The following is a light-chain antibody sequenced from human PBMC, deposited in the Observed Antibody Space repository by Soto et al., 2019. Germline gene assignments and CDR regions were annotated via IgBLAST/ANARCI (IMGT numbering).Light chain of an antibody. CDR1: QSVSGY. CDR2: DAS. Sequence: EIVLPQSPATLSLSPGHRATLSCRASQSVSGYLAWYQQKPGQAPRLLIYDASNRATGIPARFSGSGSGTDFTLTSTRLEPEDFAVYYGQQRSNWPSTFGGGTKVEI. V-gene: IGKV3-11*01. J-gene: IGKJ4*01. CDR3: QQRSNWPST.